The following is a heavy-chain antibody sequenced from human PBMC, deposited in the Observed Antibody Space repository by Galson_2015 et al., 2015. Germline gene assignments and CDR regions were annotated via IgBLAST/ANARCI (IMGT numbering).Heavy chain of an antibody. CDR3: AKDIFSPSIAVHTTNYYGMDV. Sequence: YADSVKGRFTISRDNSKNSLYLQMNSLRTEDTALYYCAKDIFSPSIAVHTTNYYGMDVWGQGTTVTVSS. V-gene: IGHV3-43*01. D-gene: IGHD6-6*01. J-gene: IGHJ6*02.